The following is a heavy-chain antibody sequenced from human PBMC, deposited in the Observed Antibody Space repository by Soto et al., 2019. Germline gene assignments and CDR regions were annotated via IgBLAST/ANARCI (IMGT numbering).Heavy chain of an antibody. J-gene: IGHJ4*01. CDR1: GGSISSSSYY. CDR2: IYYSGST. Sequence: SETLSLTCTVSGGSISSSSYYWGWIRQPPGKGLEWIGSIYYSGSTYYNPSLKSRVTISVDTSKNQFSLKLSSVTAADTAVYYCARDNYGSASHFDSLCQGTLLTVSS. CDR3: ARDNYGSASHFDS. V-gene: IGHV4-39*02. D-gene: IGHD3-10*01.